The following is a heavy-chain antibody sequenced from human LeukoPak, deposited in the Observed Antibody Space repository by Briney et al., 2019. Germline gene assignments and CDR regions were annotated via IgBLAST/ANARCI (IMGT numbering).Heavy chain of an antibody. Sequence: SETLSLTCTVAGGSMNNYYWSWIRQPAGKGPEWIGRIYTSGTTIYNPSLKSRVTMSIDTSKTQFSLKVTSVTAADTAVYYCARDLGTYGPFDYWGQGTLVIVSS. J-gene: IGHJ4*02. D-gene: IGHD3-10*01. CDR1: GGSMNNYY. CDR2: IYTSGTT. V-gene: IGHV4-4*07. CDR3: ARDLGTYGPFDY.